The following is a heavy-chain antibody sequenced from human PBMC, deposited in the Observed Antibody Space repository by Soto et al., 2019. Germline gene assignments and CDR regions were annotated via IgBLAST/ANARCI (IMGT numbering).Heavy chain of an antibody. CDR2: TYYRSRWYN. D-gene: IGHD1-7*01. Sequence: PSQTLSLTRAISGDSVSSNSAAWNWIRLSPSRGLEWLARTYYRSRWYNDYAVSVRSRITVNPDTSKNQFSLQLTSVTPEDTAVYYCAGTTSHQWYYMDVWGKGTTVTAP. CDR3: AGTTSHQWYYMDV. J-gene: IGHJ6*03. CDR1: GDSVSSNSAA. V-gene: IGHV6-1*01.